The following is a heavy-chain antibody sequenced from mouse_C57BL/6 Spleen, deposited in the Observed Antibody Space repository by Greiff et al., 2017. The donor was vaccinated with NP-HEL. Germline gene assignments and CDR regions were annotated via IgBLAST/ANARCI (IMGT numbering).Heavy chain of an antibody. Sequence: VKLVESGAELVKPGASVKLSCKASGYTFTEYTIHWVKQRTGQGLEWIGWVYPGSGSIKYNEKIKDKDTVTADKSSSTVYMEPSRLTSEDSAVYFCARHDEVEGYGYLDYWGQGTTLTVSS. J-gene: IGHJ2*01. CDR2: VYPGSGSI. D-gene: IGHD1-1*02. CDR3: ARHDEVEGYGYLDY. CDR1: GYTFTEYT. V-gene: IGHV1-62-2*01.